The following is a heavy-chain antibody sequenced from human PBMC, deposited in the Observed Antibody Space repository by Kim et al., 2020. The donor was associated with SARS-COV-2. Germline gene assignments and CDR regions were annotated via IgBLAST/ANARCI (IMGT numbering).Heavy chain of an antibody. J-gene: IGHJ4*02. Sequence: GGSLRLSCAASGFTFSSYVMSWVRQAPGKGLEWVSAISGSGGSTYYADSVKGRFTISRDNSKNTLYLQMNSLRAEDTAVYYCAKESTVGVNIRYFEYFDYWGQGTLVTVSS. V-gene: IGHV3-23*01. D-gene: IGHD3-9*01. CDR2: ISGSGGST. CDR1: GFTFSSYV. CDR3: AKESTVGVNIRYFEYFDY.